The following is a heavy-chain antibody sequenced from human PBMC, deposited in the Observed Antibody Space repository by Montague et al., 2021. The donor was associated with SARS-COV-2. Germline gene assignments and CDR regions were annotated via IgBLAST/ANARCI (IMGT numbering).Heavy chain of an antibody. J-gene: IGHJ5*02. CDR3: ARGADYDFWSGYLRYKWFDP. CDR2: INHSGNT. Sequence: SETLSLTCAVYGGSLSGYYWAWIRQTPGTGLEWIGEINHSGNTNYNPSLKSRLTISVDTSKKQFSLKLSSVTTADTAVYYCARGADYDFWSGYLRYKWFDPWGLGTPVTVSS. D-gene: IGHD3-3*01. CDR1: GGSLSGYY. V-gene: IGHV4-34*01.